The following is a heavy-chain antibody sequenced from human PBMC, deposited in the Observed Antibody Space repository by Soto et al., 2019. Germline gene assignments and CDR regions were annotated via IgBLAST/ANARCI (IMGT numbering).Heavy chain of an antibody. CDR3: ASVGYFDSYGLPRPYDY. CDR2: INGGNDKT. Sequence: ASAKVSCKASGYTFTAYSIYWVRQAPGQGLEWMGWINGGNDKTGYSQKFQGRITITKNTSASTAFMELSGLRSEDTAVYYCASVGYFDSYGLPRPYDYWPQATLVSFSS. J-gene: IGHJ4*02. CDR1: GYTFTAYS. D-gene: IGHD3-22*01. V-gene: IGHV1-3*01.